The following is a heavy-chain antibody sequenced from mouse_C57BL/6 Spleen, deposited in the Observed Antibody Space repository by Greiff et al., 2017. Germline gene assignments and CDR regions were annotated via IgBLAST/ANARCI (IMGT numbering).Heavy chain of an antibody. CDR2: INPNNGGT. CDR3: SRLDWDPDYYAMDY. J-gene: IGHJ4*01. Sequence: EVQLQQSGPELVKPGASVKIPCKASGYTFTDYNMDWVKQSHGKSLEWIGDINPNNGGTIYNQKFKGKATLTVDKSSSTAYMERRSLTSEDTAVYYCSRLDWDPDYYAMDYWGQGTSVTVSS. D-gene: IGHD4-1*01. CDR1: GYTFTDYN. V-gene: IGHV1-18*01.